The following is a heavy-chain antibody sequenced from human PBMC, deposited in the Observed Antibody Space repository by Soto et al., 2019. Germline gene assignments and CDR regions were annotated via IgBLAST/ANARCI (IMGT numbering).Heavy chain of an antibody. V-gene: IGHV1-18*01. Sequence: ASVKVSCKASGYTFTSYGISWVRQAPGQGLEWMGWISAYNGNTNYAQKLQGRVTMTTDTSTSTAYVELRSLRSDDTAVYYCAREMATKASDYWGQGTLVSVSS. CDR3: AREMATKASDY. CDR2: ISAYNGNT. J-gene: IGHJ4*02. CDR1: GYTFTSYG. D-gene: IGHD5-12*01.